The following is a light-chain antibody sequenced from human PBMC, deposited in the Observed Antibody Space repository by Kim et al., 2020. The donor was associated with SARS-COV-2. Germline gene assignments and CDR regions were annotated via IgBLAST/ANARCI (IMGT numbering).Light chain of an antibody. J-gene: IGKJ4*01. CDR2: AAS. Sequence: AIQMTQSPSSLSASVGDRVTITCRASQGIRNDLGWYQQKPGKAPKLLIYAASSLQSGVPSRFSGSGSGADFTLTISSLQPVDFATYYCLQDYNYPLTFGGGTKVDIK. V-gene: IGKV1-6*01. CDR1: QGIRND. CDR3: LQDYNYPLT.